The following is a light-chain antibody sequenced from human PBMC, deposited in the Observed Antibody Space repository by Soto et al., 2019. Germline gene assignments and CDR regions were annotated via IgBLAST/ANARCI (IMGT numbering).Light chain of an antibody. CDR3: QQYNSPPLYT. J-gene: IGKJ2*01. V-gene: IGKV1-5*01. Sequence: DIQMTQSPSTLSASVGDRVTITCRASQSISSWLAWYQQKPGKAPKLLIYDDSILESGVPSRFSGSGSGTEFPLTISSLQPDDFATYYCQQYNSPPLYTFGQGTKLEIK. CDR2: DDS. CDR1: QSISSW.